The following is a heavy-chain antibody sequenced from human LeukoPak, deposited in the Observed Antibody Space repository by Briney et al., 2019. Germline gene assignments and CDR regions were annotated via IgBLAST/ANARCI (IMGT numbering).Heavy chain of an antibody. CDR3: ATRGDILTGYPYYFDY. D-gene: IGHD3-9*01. Sequence: GGFLRLSCAASGFTFSSYAMSWVRQAPGKGLEWVSAISGSGGSTYYADSVKGRFTISRDNSKNTLYLQMNSLRAEDTAVYYCATRGDILTGYPYYFDYWGQGTLVTVSS. V-gene: IGHV3-23*01. CDR1: GFTFSSYA. CDR2: ISGSGGST. J-gene: IGHJ4*02.